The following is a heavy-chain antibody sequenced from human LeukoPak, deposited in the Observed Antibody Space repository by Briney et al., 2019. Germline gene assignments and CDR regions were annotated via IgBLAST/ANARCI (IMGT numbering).Heavy chain of an antibody. CDR1: GFTFSSYG. CDR3: ARVGSSGYYYGY. CDR2: ISYDGSNK. Sequence: GGSLRLSCAASGFTFSSYGMHWVRQAPGKGLEWVAVISYDGSNKYYADSVRGRFTISRDNSKNTLYLQMNSLRAEDTAVYYCARVGSSGYYYGYWGQGTLVTVSS. V-gene: IGHV3-30*03. D-gene: IGHD3-22*01. J-gene: IGHJ4*02.